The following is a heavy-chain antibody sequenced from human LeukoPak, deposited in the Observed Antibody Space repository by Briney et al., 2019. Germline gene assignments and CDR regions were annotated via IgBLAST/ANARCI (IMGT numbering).Heavy chain of an antibody. V-gene: IGHV4-34*01. CDR1: GGSFSGYY. Sequence: SETLSLTCAVYGGSFSGYYWSWIRQPPGKGLEWIGEINHSGSTNYNPSLKSRVTISVDTSKNQFSLKLSSVTAADTAVYYCARGDSSGWYRSEYYFDYWGQGTLVTVSS. J-gene: IGHJ4*02. CDR2: INHSGST. D-gene: IGHD6-19*01. CDR3: ARGDSSGWYRSEYYFDY.